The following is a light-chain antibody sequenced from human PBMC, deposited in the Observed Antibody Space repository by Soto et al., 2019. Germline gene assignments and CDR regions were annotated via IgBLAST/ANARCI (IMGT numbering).Light chain of an antibody. CDR3: MQGTHWPIT. V-gene: IGKV2-30*02. Sequence: DVVMTQYPLSLPVTLGQPASISCRSNQSLVHSDGIAYFSWFQQRPGRSPRRLIYKVSNRDSGVPARFSGSGSGTDFALKISRVEAEDVGVYYCMQGTHWPITFAQGTRLEF. J-gene: IGKJ5*01. CDR2: KVS. CDR1: QSLVHSDGIAY.